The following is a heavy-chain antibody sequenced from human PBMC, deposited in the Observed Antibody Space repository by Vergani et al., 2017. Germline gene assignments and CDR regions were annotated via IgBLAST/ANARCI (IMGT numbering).Heavy chain of an antibody. Sequence: QVQLVQSGTEVKKPGASVKVSCKASGYTFSIDYMHWVRQAPGQGLEWMGIINPSDGATSYAQKFQGRVTMTRDTSTSTVYMELSSLRSEDTAVYYCARVSLAAAGNDAFDIWGQGTMVTVSS. CDR3: ARVSLAAAGNDAFDI. CDR1: GYTFSIDY. D-gene: IGHD6-13*01. CDR2: INPSDGAT. V-gene: IGHV1-46*01. J-gene: IGHJ3*02.